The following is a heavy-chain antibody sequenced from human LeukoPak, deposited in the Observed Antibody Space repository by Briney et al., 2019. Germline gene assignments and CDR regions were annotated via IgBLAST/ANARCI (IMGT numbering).Heavy chain of an antibody. V-gene: IGHV4-34*01. J-gene: IGHJ4*02. Sequence: PSETLSLTCAVYGGSVSGYYWSWIRQPPGKGLEWIGEINHSGSTNYNPSLKSRVTISVDTSKNQFSLKLSSVTAADTAVYYCPSREMATIDIGGQGTLVTVSS. CDR1: GGSVSGYY. CDR2: INHSGST. CDR3: PSREMATIDI. D-gene: IGHD5-24*01.